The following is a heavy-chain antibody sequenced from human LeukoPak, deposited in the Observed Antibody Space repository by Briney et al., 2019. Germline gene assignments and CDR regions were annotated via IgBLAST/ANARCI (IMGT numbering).Heavy chain of an antibody. D-gene: IGHD3-22*01. CDR2: ISSGSIYI. CDR3: ARHHYDSSDSYTGLGY. CDR1: GFTFSSYN. J-gene: IGHJ4*02. V-gene: IGHV3-21*01. Sequence: GGSLRLSCAASGFTFSSYNMNWVRQAPGKGLEWVSSISSGSIYIYYADSVKGRFTISRDNAKNSLYLQMSSLRAEDTAMYYCARHHYDSSDSYTGLGYWGQGTLVTVSS.